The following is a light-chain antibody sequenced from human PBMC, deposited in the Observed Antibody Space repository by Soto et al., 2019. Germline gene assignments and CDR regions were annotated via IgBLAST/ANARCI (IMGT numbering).Light chain of an antibody. CDR3: QQYNNWPPWT. CDR1: QSVSSN. V-gene: IGKV3-15*01. CDR2: GAS. J-gene: IGKJ1*01. Sequence: EIVMTQSPATLSVSPGERATLSCRASQSVSSNLAWYQQKPGQAPRLLIYGASTRATGIPARFSGSGSGTEFPLTISGLQSEDFAVYYCQQYNNWPPWTFGPGTKVEIK.